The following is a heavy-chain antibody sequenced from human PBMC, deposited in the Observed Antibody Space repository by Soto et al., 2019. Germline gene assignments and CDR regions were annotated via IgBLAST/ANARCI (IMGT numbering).Heavy chain of an antibody. CDR3: ARVGEPGYNWNYY. J-gene: IGHJ4*02. Sequence: GASVKVSCKASGYTFTGYYMHWVRQAPGQGLEWMGWINPNSGGTNYAQKFQGRVTMTRDTSISTAYMELSRLRSDDTAVYYCARVGEPGYNWNYYWGQGTLVTVSS. D-gene: IGHD1-7*01. V-gene: IGHV1-2*02. CDR1: GYTFTGYY. CDR2: INPNSGGT.